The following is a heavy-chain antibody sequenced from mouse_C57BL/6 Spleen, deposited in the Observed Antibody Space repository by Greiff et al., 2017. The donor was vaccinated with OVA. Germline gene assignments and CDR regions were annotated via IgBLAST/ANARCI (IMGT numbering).Heavy chain of an antibody. D-gene: IGHD3-2*02. CDR1: GYTFISYW. V-gene: IGHV1-55*01. CDR3: ARRDSSGYVLDY. Sequence: QVQLQQPGAELVKPGASVKMSCKASGYTFISYWITWVKQRPGQGLEWIGDIYPGSGSTNYNEKFKSKATLTVDTSSSTAYMQLSSLTSEDSAVYYCARRDSSGYVLDYWGQGTTLTVSS. CDR2: IYPGSGST. J-gene: IGHJ2*01.